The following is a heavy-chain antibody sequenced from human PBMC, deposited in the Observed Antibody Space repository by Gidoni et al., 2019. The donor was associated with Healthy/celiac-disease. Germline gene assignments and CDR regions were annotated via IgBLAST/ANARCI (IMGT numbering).Heavy chain of an antibody. CDR3: ARLVVPEPPEYYYYGMDV. CDR1: GFAFSRYW. V-gene: IGHV3-7*03. Sequence: EVQLVESGGGLVQPGGSVRLSCAASGFAFSRYWMSWVRQAPGKGLEWVANIKQDGSEKYYVDSVKGRFTISRDNAKNSLYLQMNSLRAEDTAVYYCARLVVPEPPEYYYYGMDVWGQGTTVTVSS. D-gene: IGHD2-2*01. CDR2: IKQDGSEK. J-gene: IGHJ6*02.